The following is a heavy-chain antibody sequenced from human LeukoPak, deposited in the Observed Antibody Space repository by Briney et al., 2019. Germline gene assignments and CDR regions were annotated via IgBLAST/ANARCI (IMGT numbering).Heavy chain of an antibody. Sequence: GRSLRLSCAASGFTFSSYAMHWVRQAPGKGLEWVSTISGSGGSTYYADSVKGRFTISRDNSKNTLYLQMNSLRAEDTAVYYCAKLLGSLDYWGQGTLVTVSS. CDR3: AKLLGSLDY. CDR2: ISGSGGST. CDR1: GFTFSSYA. J-gene: IGHJ4*02. V-gene: IGHV3-23*01. D-gene: IGHD2-15*01.